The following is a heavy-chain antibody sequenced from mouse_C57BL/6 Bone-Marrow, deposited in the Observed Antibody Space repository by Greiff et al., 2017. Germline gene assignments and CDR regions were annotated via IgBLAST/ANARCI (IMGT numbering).Heavy chain of an antibody. CDR1: GYTFTSYW. J-gene: IGHJ1*03. V-gene: IGHV1-64*01. D-gene: IGHD2-2*01. Sequence: VQLQQPGAELVKPGASVKLSCKASGYTFTSYWMHWVKQRPGQGLEWIGMIHPNSGSTNYNEKFKSKATLTVDKSSSTAYMQLSSLTSEDSAVYYWGGEGYDRYFDVWGTGTTVTVAS. CDR2: IHPNSGST. CDR3: GGEGYDRYFDV.